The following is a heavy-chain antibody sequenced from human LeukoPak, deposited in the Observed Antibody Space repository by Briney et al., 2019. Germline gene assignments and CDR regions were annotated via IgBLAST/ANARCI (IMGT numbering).Heavy chain of an antibody. CDR3: ARELRVEGGTANWFDP. CDR1: GGSISSYY. D-gene: IGHD4-17*01. J-gene: IGHJ5*02. Sequence: SETLSLTCTVSGGSISSYYWSWIRQPAGKGLEWIGRIDTSGNTNYKPSLKSRVTMSVDTSKNQFSLKLSSVTAADTAVYYCARELRVEGGTANWFDPWGQGTLVTVSS. V-gene: IGHV4-4*07. CDR2: IDTSGNT.